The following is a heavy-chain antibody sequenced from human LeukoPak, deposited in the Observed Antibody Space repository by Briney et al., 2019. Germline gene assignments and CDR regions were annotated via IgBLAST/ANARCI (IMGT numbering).Heavy chain of an antibody. D-gene: IGHD6-13*01. CDR3: ARAVSSSWYYFDY. V-gene: IGHV4-59*01. CDR1: GGSINTYY. CDR2: IYYSGST. Sequence: PSETLSLTCTVSGGSINTYYWNWIRQPPGKGLERIGYIYYSGSTNYNPSLKSRVTISVDTSKNQFSLKLSSVTAADTAVYYCARAVSSSWYYFDYWGQGTLVTVSS. J-gene: IGHJ4*02.